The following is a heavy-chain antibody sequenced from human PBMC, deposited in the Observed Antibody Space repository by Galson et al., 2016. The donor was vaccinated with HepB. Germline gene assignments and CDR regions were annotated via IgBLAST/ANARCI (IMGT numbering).Heavy chain of an antibody. Sequence: SETLSLTCAVSGGSFSDYYWSAIRQPPGKGLEWIAEVNHSGGTNFNPSLKSRVTISVDTSKNRFSLRLSSVTAADTAVYYCARGETGYCSGTRCYSRYFHYWGQGTLVTVSS. V-gene: IGHV4-34*01. J-gene: IGHJ1*01. CDR3: ARGETGYCSGTRCYSRYFHY. D-gene: IGHD2-2*01. CDR2: VNHSGGT. CDR1: GGSFSDYY.